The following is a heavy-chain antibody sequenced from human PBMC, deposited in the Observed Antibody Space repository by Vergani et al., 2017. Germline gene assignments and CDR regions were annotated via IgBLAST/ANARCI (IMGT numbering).Heavy chain of an antibody. CDR3: ASDPGYSSSWSQPXFDY. CDR1: GFTFSSYW. J-gene: IGHJ4*02. V-gene: IGHV3-7*01. Sequence: EMQLVESGGGLVQPGGSLRLSCAASGFTFSSYWMSWVRQAPGKGLEWVANIKQDGSEKYYVDSVKGRFTISRDNAKNSLYLQMNSLRAEDTAVYYCASDPGYSSSWSQPXFDYWGQGTLVTVSS. CDR2: IKQDGSEK. D-gene: IGHD6-13*01.